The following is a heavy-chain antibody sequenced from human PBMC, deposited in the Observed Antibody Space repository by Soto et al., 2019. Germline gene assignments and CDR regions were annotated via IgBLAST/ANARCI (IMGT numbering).Heavy chain of an antibody. Sequence: GASVKVSCKASGYTFTSYAMHWVRQAPGQRLEWMGWINAGNGNTKYSQKFQGRVTITRDTSASTAYMELSSLRSEDTAVYYCARDISATVTRNPTNLFDPWGQGTLVTVSS. CDR1: GYTFTSYA. CDR3: ARDISATVTRNPTNLFDP. CDR2: INAGNGNT. J-gene: IGHJ5*02. D-gene: IGHD4-17*01. V-gene: IGHV1-3*01.